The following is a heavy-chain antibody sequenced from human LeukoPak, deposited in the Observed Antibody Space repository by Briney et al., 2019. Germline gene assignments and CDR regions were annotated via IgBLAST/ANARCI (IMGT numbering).Heavy chain of an antibody. J-gene: IGHJ6*03. CDR3: AREYYGGNSDPPSWYYYMDV. V-gene: IGHV4-61*02. CDR1: GGSISSGSYY. CDR2: IYTSGST. Sequence: SETLSLTCTVSGGSISSGSYYWSWIRQPAGKGLEWIGRIYTSGSTNYNPSLKSRVTISVDTSKNQFSLKLSSVTAADTAVYYCAREYYGGNSDPPSWYYYMDVWGKGTTVTVSS. D-gene: IGHD4-23*01.